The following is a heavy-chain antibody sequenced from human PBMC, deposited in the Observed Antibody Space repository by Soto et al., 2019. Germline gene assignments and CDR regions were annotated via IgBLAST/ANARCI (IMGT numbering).Heavy chain of an antibody. D-gene: IGHD6-19*01. V-gene: IGHV1-69*01. CDR2: IIPIFGTA. Sequence: QVQLVQSGAEVKKPGSSVKVSCKASGGTFSSYAISWVRQAPGQGLEWMGGIIPIFGTANYAPKFQGRVTITADESTSTAYMELSSLRSEDTAVYYCARAGEGYSSGWYSGLDYWGQGTLVTVSS. J-gene: IGHJ4*02. CDR3: ARAGEGYSSGWYSGLDY. CDR1: GGTFSSYA.